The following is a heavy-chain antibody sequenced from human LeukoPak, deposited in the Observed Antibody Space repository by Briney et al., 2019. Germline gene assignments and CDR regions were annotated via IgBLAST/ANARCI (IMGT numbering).Heavy chain of an antibody. CDR2: IYYSGST. V-gene: IGHV4-39*07. D-gene: IGHD6-13*01. J-gene: IGHJ4*02. CDR3: ASVLRQLAYFDY. Sequence: SETLSLTCTVSGGSISSSSYYWGWIRQPPGKGLEWIGSIYYSGSTYYNPSLKSRVTISVDTSKNQFSLKLSSVTAADTAVYYCASVLRQLAYFDYWGQGTLVTVSS. CDR1: GGSISSSSYY.